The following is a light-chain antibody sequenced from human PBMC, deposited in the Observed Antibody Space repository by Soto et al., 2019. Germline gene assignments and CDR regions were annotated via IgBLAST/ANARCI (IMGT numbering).Light chain of an antibody. J-gene: IGLJ3*02. CDR1: SSNIGSNY. CDR3: SAWDASLSGRV. CDR2: RNN. V-gene: IGLV1-47*01. Sequence: QSVLTQPPSASGTPGQRVTISCSGSSSNIGSNYVYWYQQLPGTAPKLLIYRNNQRPSGVPARFSGSKSCTSASLAISGLLSEDEDADYCSAWDASLSGRVFGGGTKVTVL.